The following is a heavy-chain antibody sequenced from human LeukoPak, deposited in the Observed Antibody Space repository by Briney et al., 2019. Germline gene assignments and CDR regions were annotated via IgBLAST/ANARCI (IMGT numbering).Heavy chain of an antibody. V-gene: IGHV5-51*01. Sequence: GESLKISCKGPGNSFTTFWIAWVRQMPGKGLEWMGIIYPGDSDTRYSPSFQGQVIISADKSISTAYLQWSSLKASDTAMDYCARSGYSGYEGDYGGQGTLVTVSS. CDR3: ARSGYSGYEGDY. CDR1: GNSFTTFW. CDR2: IYPGDSDT. D-gene: IGHD5-12*01. J-gene: IGHJ4*02.